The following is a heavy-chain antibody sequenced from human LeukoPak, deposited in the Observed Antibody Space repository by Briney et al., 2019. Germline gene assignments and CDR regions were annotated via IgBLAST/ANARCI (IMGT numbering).Heavy chain of an antibody. CDR2: FYYSGST. J-gene: IGHJ5*02. D-gene: IGHD3-10*01. CDR1: GGSISSGSYY. CDR3: ARIPDLWFGEYLGWFDP. V-gene: IGHV4-61*02. Sequence: PSETLSLTCTVSGGSISSGSYYWNWIRQPAGKGLEWIGRFYYSGSTYYNPSLKSRVTISVDTSKNQFSLKLSSVTAADTAVYYCARIPDLWFGEYLGWFDPWGQGTLVTVSS.